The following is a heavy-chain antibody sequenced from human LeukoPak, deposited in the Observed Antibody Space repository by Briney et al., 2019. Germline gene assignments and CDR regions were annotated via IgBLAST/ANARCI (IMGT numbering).Heavy chain of an antibody. V-gene: IGHV3-74*01. CDR2: IDYDRIIT. J-gene: IGHJ4*02. Sequence: GGALRLSCPASGFTFRGYWIHWVRQDPSKGRVGASRIDYDRIITNYADPAKPRYTISRVNAKNTLYLQMNSLRVDDTAVYYCVKDLGGNYDYWGQGTLVTVSS. D-gene: IGHD1-7*01. CDR3: VKDLGGNYDY. CDR1: GFTFRGYW.